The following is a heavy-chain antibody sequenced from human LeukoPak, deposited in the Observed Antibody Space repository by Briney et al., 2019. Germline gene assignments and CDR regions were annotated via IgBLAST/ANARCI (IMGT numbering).Heavy chain of an antibody. V-gene: IGHV1-18*01. CDR2: ISAYNGNT. J-gene: IGHJ4*02. D-gene: IGHD3-10*01. CDR1: GYTFTSYG. Sequence: ASVKVSCKASGYTFTSYGISWVRQAPGQGLEWMGWISAYNGNTNYAQKFQGRVTMTRDTSTSTVYMELSSLRSEDTAVYYCARTYYYGSGSYAYAAFDYWGQGTLVTVSS. CDR3: ARTYYYGSGSYAYAAFDY.